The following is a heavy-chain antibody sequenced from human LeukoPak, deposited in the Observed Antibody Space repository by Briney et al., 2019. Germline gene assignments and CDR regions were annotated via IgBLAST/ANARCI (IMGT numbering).Heavy chain of an antibody. D-gene: IGHD3-10*01. J-gene: IGHJ6*02. V-gene: IGHV3-43*01. CDR1: GFTFDDYT. Sequence: PGGSLRLSCAASGFTFDDYTMHWVRQAPGKGLEWVSLISWDGGSTYYADSVKGRFTISRDNSKNSLYLQMNSLRTEDTALYYCAKDSESITMVRGGGFYYGMDVWGQGTTATVSS. CDR2: ISWDGGST. CDR3: AKDSESITMVRGGGFYYGMDV.